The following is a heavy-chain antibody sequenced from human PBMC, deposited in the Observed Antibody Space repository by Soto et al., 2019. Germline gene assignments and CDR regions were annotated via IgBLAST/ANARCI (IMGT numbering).Heavy chain of an antibody. CDR1: GFTVSSNY. Sequence: GGSLRLSCAASGFTVSSNYMSWVRQAPGKGLEWVSVIYSGGSTYYADSVKGRFTISRDNSKNTLYLQMNSLRAEDTAVYYCAKDDWSVAGKGYYFDYWGQGTLVTVSS. D-gene: IGHD6-19*01. CDR2: IYSGGST. CDR3: AKDDWSVAGKGYYFDY. J-gene: IGHJ4*02. V-gene: IGHV3-53*01.